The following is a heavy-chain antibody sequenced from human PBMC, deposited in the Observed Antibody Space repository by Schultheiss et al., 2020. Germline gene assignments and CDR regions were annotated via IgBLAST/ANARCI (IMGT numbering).Heavy chain of an antibody. J-gene: IGHJ4*02. D-gene: IGHD6-13*01. CDR3: ATKFTWGSSWYSDY. V-gene: IGHV4-39*07. Sequence: SETLSLTCTVSGGSISSSSYYWGWIRQPPGKGLEWIGEINHSGSTNYNPSLKSRVTISVDTSKNQFSLKLSSVTAADTAVYYCATKFTWGSSWYSDYWGQGTLVKVSS. CDR2: INHSGST. CDR1: GGSISSSSYY.